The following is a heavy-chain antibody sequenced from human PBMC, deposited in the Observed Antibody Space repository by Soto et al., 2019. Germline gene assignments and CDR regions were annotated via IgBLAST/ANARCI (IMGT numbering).Heavy chain of an antibody. CDR1: EFTFSRYA. V-gene: IGHV3-23*01. J-gene: IGHJ4*02. CDR2: IRGSGDST. CDR3: ARHGEYYDFWSGYQIMDVARLRSFDY. Sequence: PGGSLRLSCAASEFTFSRYAMIWVRQAPGKGLEWVSTIRGSGDSTFYADSVKGRFTVSRDNSENTLYLQMNSLTAADTAVYYCARHGEYYDFWSGYQIMDVARLRSFDYWGQGTLVTVSS. D-gene: IGHD3-3*01.